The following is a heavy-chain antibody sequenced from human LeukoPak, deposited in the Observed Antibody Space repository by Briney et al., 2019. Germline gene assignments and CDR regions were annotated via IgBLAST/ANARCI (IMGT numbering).Heavy chain of an antibody. Sequence: PGGSLRLSCAASGFTFSSYAMHWVRQAPGKGLEWVANIKQDGSEKYYVDSVKGRFTISRDNAKNSLYLQMNSLRAEDTAVYYCASSYCGGDCPDAFDIWGQGTMVTVSS. CDR3: ASSYCGGDCPDAFDI. V-gene: IGHV3-7*01. CDR1: GFTFSSYA. D-gene: IGHD2-21*02. CDR2: IKQDGSEK. J-gene: IGHJ3*02.